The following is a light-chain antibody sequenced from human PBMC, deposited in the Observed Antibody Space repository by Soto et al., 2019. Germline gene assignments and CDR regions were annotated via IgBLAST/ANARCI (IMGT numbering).Light chain of an antibody. Sequence: EIVMTQSPATLSVSPGERVTLSCRASQDIRSSLAWYQQKPGQAPRLLIYGASSRATGIPDRFSGSGSGTEFTLTISSLQSEDFAVYYCQQYNSWPLTFGGGTKVDIK. CDR2: GAS. CDR1: QDIRSS. V-gene: IGKV3D-15*01. CDR3: QQYNSWPLT. J-gene: IGKJ4*01.